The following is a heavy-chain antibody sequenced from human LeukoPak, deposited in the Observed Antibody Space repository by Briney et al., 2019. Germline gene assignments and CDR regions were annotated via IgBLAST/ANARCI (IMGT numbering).Heavy chain of an antibody. CDR3: ASAKRIVGATSLDY. Sequence: ASVTVSFKASGYTFTSYGISWVRQAPGQGLEWMGIINPSGGSTSYAQKFQGRVTMTRDTSTSTVYMELSSLRSEDTAVYYCASAKRIVGATSLDYWGQGTLVTVSS. D-gene: IGHD1-26*01. J-gene: IGHJ4*02. CDR1: GYTFTSYG. V-gene: IGHV1-46*01. CDR2: INPSGGST.